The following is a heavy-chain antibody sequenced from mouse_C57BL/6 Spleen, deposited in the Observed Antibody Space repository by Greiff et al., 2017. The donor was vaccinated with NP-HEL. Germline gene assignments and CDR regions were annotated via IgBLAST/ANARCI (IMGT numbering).Heavy chain of an antibody. CDR2: IYPGSGST. V-gene: IGHV1-55*01. J-gene: IGHJ2*01. D-gene: IGHD2-3*01. CDR3: ARGRGYDGYPYYFDY. Sequence: QVQLQQPGAELVKPGASVKMSCKASGYTFTSYWITWVKQRPGQGLEWIGDIYPGSGSTNYNEKFKSKATLTVDTSSSTAYMQLSSLTSEDSAVYYCARGRGYDGYPYYFDYWGQGTTLTVSS. CDR1: GYTFTSYW.